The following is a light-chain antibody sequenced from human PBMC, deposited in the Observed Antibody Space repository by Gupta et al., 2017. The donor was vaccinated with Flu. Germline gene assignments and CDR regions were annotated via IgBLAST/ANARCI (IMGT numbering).Light chain of an antibody. V-gene: IGKV3-20*01. CDR1: QSVASNN. Sequence: EIVLTQSPGTLSLSPGERATLSCRASQSVASNNVAWYQHKPGQAPRLLIHAASTRATGIPDRFGGSGSGTDFTLTISRLEPEDFVLYYCQQYGSAPRTFGQGTKVEIK. CDR2: AAS. J-gene: IGKJ1*01. CDR3: QQYGSAPRT.